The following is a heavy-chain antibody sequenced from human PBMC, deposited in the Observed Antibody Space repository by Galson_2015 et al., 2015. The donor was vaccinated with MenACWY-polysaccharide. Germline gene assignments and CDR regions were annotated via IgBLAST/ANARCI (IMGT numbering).Heavy chain of an antibody. D-gene: IGHD4-23*01. CDR2: ITTSGSTR. V-gene: IGHV3-48*02. CDR3: ARVRGPTVATWYFDY. J-gene: IGHJ4*02. CDR1: GFTFSSHS. Sequence: SLRLSCAGSGFTFSSHSIIWVRQAPGKGLEWVSYITTSGSTRYYADSVKGRFTVSGDNAKNSVYLQVNSLREEDTAVYYCARVRGPTVATWYFDYWGQGTLVTVSS.